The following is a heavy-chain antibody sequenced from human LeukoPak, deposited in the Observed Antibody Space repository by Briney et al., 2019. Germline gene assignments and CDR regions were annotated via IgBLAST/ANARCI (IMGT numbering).Heavy chain of an antibody. J-gene: IGHJ6*02. CDR2: ISYDGSNK. Sequence: PGGSLRLSCAASGFTFSSYAMHWVRQAPGKGLEWVAVISYDGSNKYYADSVKGRFTISRDNYKNTLYLQMNSLRAEDTAVYYCARDKETPYYGMDVWGQGTTVTVSS. CDR1: GFTFSSYA. V-gene: IGHV3-30-3*01. CDR3: ARDKETPYYGMDV.